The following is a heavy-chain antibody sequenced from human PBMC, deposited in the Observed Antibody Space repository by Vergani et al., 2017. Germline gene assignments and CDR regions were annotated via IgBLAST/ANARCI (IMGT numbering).Heavy chain of an antibody. D-gene: IGHD6-13*01. CDR3: ARGSRAEGGSGPDK. V-gene: IGHV4-4*03. J-gene: IGHJ4*02. CDR1: GGSISTNNW. Sequence: QVQLPESGPGLVKPPGTLSLTCAVSGGSISTNNWWTWIRQPAGKTLEWIGEIFSSGTTNYNPSFKNRVTMSVDTSKNQFSLKLNSVTAADTAVYYCARGSRAEGGSGPDKWGQGTLVTVSS. CDR2: IFSSGTT.